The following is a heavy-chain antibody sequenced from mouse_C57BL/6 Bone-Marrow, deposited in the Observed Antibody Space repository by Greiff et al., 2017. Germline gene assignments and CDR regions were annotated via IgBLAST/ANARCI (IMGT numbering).Heavy chain of an antibody. CDR2: IYPGSGST. V-gene: IGHV1-55*01. CDR3: ARRGDYDGFAY. D-gene: IGHD2-4*01. J-gene: IGHJ3*01. CDR1: GYTFTSYW. Sequence: QVQLQQPGAELVKPGASVKMSCKASGYTFTSYWITWVKQRPGQGLEWIGDIYPGSGSTNYTEKFKSKATLTVATSSSTAYMQLSSLTSEDAAVYYCARRGDYDGFAYWGQGTLVTVSA.